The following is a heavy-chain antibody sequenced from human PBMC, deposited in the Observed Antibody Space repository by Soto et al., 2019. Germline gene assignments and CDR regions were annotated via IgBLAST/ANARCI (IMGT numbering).Heavy chain of an antibody. CDR3: AKERSSSSWYYFDY. V-gene: IGHV3-30*18. CDR2: ISYDGSKN. CDR1: GFTFSSYG. J-gene: IGHJ4*02. Sequence: QVQLVESGGGVVQPGKSLRLSCAASGFTFSSYGMHWVRQAPGKGLEWVAVISYDGSKNFNADSVRGRFTISRDNSKNTVYLQMNSLRREDTAVYYCAKERSSSSWYYFDYWGQGTLVTVSS. D-gene: IGHD6-13*01.